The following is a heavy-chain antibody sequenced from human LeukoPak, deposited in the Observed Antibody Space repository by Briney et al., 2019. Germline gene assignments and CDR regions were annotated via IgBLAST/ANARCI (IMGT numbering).Heavy chain of an antibody. V-gene: IGHV3-30*02. D-gene: IGHD2-2*01. Sequence: GGSLRLSCAASGFTFSSYGMHWVRQAPGKGLEWVAFIRYDGSYEYYADSVKGRFTISRDNSKNTLFLQMHSLRAEDTAIYYCAKHATEGGSSSTSSWDYWGQGTLVTVSS. J-gene: IGHJ4*02. CDR2: IRYDGSYE. CDR3: AKHATEGGSSSTSSWDY. CDR1: GFTFSSYG.